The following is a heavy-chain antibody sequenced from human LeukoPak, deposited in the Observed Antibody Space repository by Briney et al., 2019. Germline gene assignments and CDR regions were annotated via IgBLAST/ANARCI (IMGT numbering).Heavy chain of an antibody. CDR3: ARDLGYSGFDWAP. D-gene: IGHD5-12*01. J-gene: IGHJ5*02. V-gene: IGHV4-59*12. Sequence: SETLSLTCTVSGGSISSYYWSWIRQPPGKGLEWIGYIYYSGSTNYNPSLKSRVTISVDTSKNHYALKLTSVTAADAAVYYCARDLGYSGFDWAPWGQETLVTVSS. CDR1: GGSISSYY. CDR2: IYYSGST.